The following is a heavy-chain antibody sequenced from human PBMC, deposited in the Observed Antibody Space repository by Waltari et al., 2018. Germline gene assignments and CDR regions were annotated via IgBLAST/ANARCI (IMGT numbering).Heavy chain of an antibody. J-gene: IGHJ4*02. V-gene: IGHV4-38-2*02. CDR2: IYHSGRT. D-gene: IGHD3-10*01. CDR3: ARFRVDYGDY. CDR1: GYSISSGYY. Sequence: QVQLQESGPGLVKPSETLSLTCTVSGYSISSGYYWGWIRQPPGKGLEWSGSIYHSGRTYDKPSLKSRVTITVDTSKHQFSLERSSVTAADTAVYYCARFRVDYGDYWGQGTLVTVSS.